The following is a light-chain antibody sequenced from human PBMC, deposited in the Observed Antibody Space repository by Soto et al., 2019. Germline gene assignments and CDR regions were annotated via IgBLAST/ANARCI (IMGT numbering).Light chain of an antibody. Sequence: EIVLTQSSGTLSLSPGERVTLSCRASQSVSSNYLAWYQQKSGQAPRLLIYRAATRATGIPDRFSGSGSGTDFSLIISRLEPEDSAAYYCQQYAASPLTFGGGTKVEI. CDR3: QQYAASPLT. CDR2: RAA. J-gene: IGKJ4*01. CDR1: QSVSSNY. V-gene: IGKV3-20*01.